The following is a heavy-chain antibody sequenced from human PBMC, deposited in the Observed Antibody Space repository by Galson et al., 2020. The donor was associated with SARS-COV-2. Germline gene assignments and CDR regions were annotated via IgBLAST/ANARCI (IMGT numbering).Heavy chain of an antibody. V-gene: IGHV4-34*01. CDR1: GGSFSGYY. CDR2: INHSGST. CDR3: ARARGRVAAVGY. J-gene: IGHJ4*02. D-gene: IGHD1-26*01. Sequence: SETLSLTCAVYGGSFSGYYWSWIRQPPGKGREWIGEINHSGSTNYNPSLKSRVTISVDTSKNQFSLKLSSVTAADAAVYYCARARGRVAAVGYWGQGTLVTVSS.